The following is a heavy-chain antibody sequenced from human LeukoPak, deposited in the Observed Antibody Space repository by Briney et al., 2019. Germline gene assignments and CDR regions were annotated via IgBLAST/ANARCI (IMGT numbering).Heavy chain of an antibody. D-gene: IGHD6-19*01. CDR2: IIPNFGTA. V-gene: IGHV1-69*13. Sequence: ASVKVSFKASGGTFSSYPISGVRQAPGKGLEWMGGIIPNFGTANYAQKFQGRVTITADESTSTVYMELSSLKYEATAVYYCARGVFEMSSGWGQGTLVTVSS. J-gene: IGHJ4*02. CDR3: ARGVFEMSSG. CDR1: GGTFSSYP.